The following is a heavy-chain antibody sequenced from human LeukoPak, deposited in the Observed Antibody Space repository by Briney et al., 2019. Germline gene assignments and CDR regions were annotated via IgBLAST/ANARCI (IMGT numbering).Heavy chain of an antibody. J-gene: IGHJ4*02. CDR1: GFTFSSYG. Sequence: GGSLRLSCAASGFTFSSYGMHWVRQAPGKGLEWVACIRYDGSNKYYADSVKGRFTISRDNSKNTLYLQMNSLRAEDTAVYYCAKDQIRTMVRGVPTGYWGQGTLVTVSS. D-gene: IGHD3-10*01. CDR2: IRYDGSNK. CDR3: AKDQIRTMVRGVPTGY. V-gene: IGHV3-30*02.